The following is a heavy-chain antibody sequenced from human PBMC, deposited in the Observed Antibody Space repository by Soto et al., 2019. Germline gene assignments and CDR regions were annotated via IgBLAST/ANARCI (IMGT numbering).Heavy chain of an antibody. CDR1: GGSISSGGYY. D-gene: IGHD5-12*01. V-gene: IGHV4-31*03. J-gene: IGHJ4*02. Sequence: QVQLQESGPGRVKPSPTLSLTCTVSGGSISSGGYYWSWSRQHPGKGLDWMGYIYYGGSTYYYPSLKSRVTISEDPSKNQSSLKLSFAAAADTAVYYCARVLGYSGYDRQYDFDYWGQGTLVTVSS. CDR2: IYYGGST. CDR3: ARVLGYSGYDRQYDFDY.